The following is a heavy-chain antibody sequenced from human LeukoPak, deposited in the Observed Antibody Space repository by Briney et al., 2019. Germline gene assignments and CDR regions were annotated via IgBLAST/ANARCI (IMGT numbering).Heavy chain of an antibody. J-gene: IGHJ4*02. V-gene: IGHV4-59*01. D-gene: IGHD3-10*01. CDR2: IYYSGST. CDR3: AKGSGVYYGSGSYLNY. Sequence: SETLSLTCTVSGGSISSYYWSWIRQPPGKGLEWIGYIYYSGSTNYNPSLKSRVTISVDTSKNQFSLELSSVTAADTAVYYCAKGSGVYYGSGSYLNYWGQGTLVTVSS. CDR1: GGSISSYY.